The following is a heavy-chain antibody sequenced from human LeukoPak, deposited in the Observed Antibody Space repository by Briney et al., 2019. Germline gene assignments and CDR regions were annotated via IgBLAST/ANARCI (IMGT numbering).Heavy chain of an antibody. CDR3: ASILTGSSKRNWFDP. CDR2: IYHSGST. CDR1: GGSISSSNW. D-gene: IGHD3-9*01. J-gene: IGHJ5*02. V-gene: IGHV4-4*03. Sequence: PGTLSLTCAVSGGSISSSNWWSWVRQPPGKGLEWIGEIYHSGSTNYNPSLKSRVTISVDKSKNQFSLKLSSVTAADTAVYYCASILTGSSKRNWFDPWGQGTLVTVSS.